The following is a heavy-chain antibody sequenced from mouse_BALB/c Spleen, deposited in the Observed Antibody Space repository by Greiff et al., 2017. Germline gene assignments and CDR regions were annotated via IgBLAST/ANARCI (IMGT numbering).Heavy chain of an antibody. D-gene: IGHD2-14*01. Sequence: EVQLVESGPGLVKPSQSLSLTCSVTGYSITSGYYWNWIRQFPGNKLEWMGYISYDGSNNYNPSLKNRISITRDTSKNQFFLKLNSVTTEDTATYYCARDYRYWFAYWGQGTLVTVSA. CDR3: ARDYRYWFAY. CDR1: GYSITSGYY. V-gene: IGHV3-6*02. J-gene: IGHJ3*01. CDR2: ISYDGSN.